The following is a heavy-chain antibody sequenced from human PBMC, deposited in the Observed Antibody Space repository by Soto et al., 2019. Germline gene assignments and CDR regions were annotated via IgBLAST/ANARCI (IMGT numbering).Heavy chain of an antibody. V-gene: IGHV1-18*01. J-gene: IGHJ4*02. CDR2: ISAYNGNT. D-gene: IGHD6-19*01. Sequence: GAPVKVSCKGSGGSFSSYPISWGRKAPGQGLEWMGWISAYNGNTNYAQKLQGRVTMTTDTSTSTAYMELRSLRSDDTAVYYCARKVAGRGIDDYWGQGTLVTVSS. CDR3: ARKVAGRGIDDY. CDR1: GGSFSSYP.